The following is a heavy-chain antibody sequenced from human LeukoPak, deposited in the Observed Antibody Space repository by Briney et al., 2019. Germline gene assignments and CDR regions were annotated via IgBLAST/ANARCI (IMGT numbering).Heavy chain of an antibody. CDR3: ARLDTAMATPDY. Sequence: VASVTVSCKASGYTFTSYGISWARQAPGQGLEWMGWISAYNGNTNYAQKLQGRVTMTTDTSTSTAYMELRSLRSDDTAVYYCARLDTAMATPDYWGQGTLVTVSS. CDR1: GYTFTSYG. J-gene: IGHJ4*02. D-gene: IGHD5-18*01. CDR2: ISAYNGNT. V-gene: IGHV1-18*04.